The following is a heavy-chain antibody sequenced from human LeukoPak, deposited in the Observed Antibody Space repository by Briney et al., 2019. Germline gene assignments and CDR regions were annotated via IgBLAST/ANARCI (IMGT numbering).Heavy chain of an antibody. CDR1: GYTFTGYA. CDR3: ARGPLGRNGDYFDY. J-gene: IGHJ4*02. CDR2: INAGNGNT. D-gene: IGHD7-27*01. Sequence: ASVKVSCKASGYTFTGYAIQWVRQAPGQRLEWMGWINAGNGNTKYSQKFQGRVTITRDTSANTVYMELSSLRSEDTAVYYCARGPLGRNGDYFDYWGQGTLVIVSS. V-gene: IGHV1-3*01.